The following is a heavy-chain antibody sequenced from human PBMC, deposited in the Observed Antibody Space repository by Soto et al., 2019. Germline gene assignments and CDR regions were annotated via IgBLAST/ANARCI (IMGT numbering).Heavy chain of an antibody. V-gene: IGHV1-69*01. CDR2: IIPIFGTA. CDR3: ARVMGRGNWNYIPLLDY. J-gene: IGHJ4*02. CDR1: GGTFSSYA. D-gene: IGHD1-7*01. Sequence: QVQLVQSGAEVKKPGSSVKVSCKASGGTFSSYAISWVRQAPGQGLEWMGGIIPIFGTANYAQKFQGRVTMTADESTSTAYMELSSLRSEDTAVYYCARVMGRGNWNYIPLLDYWGQGTLVTVSS.